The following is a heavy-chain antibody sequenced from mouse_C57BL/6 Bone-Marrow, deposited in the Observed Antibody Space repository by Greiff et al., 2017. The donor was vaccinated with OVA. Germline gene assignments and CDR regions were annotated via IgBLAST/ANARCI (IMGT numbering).Heavy chain of an antibody. D-gene: IGHD5-5*01. Sequence: QVQLQQSGPELVKPGASVKISCKASGYAFSSSWMNWVKQRPGKGLEWIGRIYPGDGDTNYNGKFKGKATLTADKSSSTSYMQLSSLTSEDSAVYFCARDYLYFDYWGQGTTLTVSS. CDR3: ARDYLYFDY. CDR2: IYPGDGDT. J-gene: IGHJ2*01. CDR1: GYAFSSSW. V-gene: IGHV1-82*01.